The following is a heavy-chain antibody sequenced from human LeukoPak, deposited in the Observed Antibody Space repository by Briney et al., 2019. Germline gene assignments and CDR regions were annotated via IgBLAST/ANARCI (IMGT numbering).Heavy chain of an antibody. CDR3: AADDCSGGSCYSGAFDI. CDR2: IVVGSGNT. CDR1: GGTFSSYA. V-gene: IGHV1-58*02. D-gene: IGHD2-15*01. Sequence: ASVKVSCKASGGTFSSYAISWVRQARGQRLEWVGWIVVGSGNTNYAQKFQERVTITRDMSTSTAYMELSSLRSEDTAVYYCAADDCSGGSCYSGAFDIWGQGTMVTVSS. J-gene: IGHJ3*02.